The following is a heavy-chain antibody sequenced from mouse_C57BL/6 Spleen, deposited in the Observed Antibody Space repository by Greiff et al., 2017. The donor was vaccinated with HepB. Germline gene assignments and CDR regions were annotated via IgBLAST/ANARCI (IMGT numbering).Heavy chain of an antibody. CDR3: ARYMGVLAGYFDV. D-gene: IGHD1-1*01. V-gene: IGHV7-3*01. CDR1: GFTFTDYY. CDR2: IRNKANGYTT. Sequence: EVKLMESGGGLVQPGGSLSLSCAASGFTFTDYYMSWVRQPPGKALEWLGFIRNKANGYTTEYSASVKGRFTISRDNSQSILYLQMNALRAEDSATYYCARYMGVLAGYFDVWGTGTTVTVSS. J-gene: IGHJ1*03.